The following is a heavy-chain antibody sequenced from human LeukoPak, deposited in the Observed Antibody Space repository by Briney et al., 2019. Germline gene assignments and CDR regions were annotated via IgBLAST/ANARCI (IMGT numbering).Heavy chain of an antibody. J-gene: IGHJ6*03. CDR3: ARAQRKSWALYYYYYYMDV. CDR1: GYTFTSYG. CDR2: MNPNSGNT. V-gene: IGHV1-8*03. Sequence: PSASVKVSCKASGYTFTSYGISWVRQATGQGLEWMGWMNPNSGNTGYAQKFQGRVTITRNTSISTVYMELSSLRSEDTAVYYCARAQRKSWALYYYYYYMDVWGKGTTVTVSS.